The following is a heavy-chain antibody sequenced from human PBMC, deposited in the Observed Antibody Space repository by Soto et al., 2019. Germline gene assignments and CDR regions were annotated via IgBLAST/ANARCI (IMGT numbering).Heavy chain of an antibody. CDR1: GFTFTSSA. Sequence: SVKVSCKASGFTFTSSAVQWVRQARGQRLEWIGWIVVGSGNTNYAQKFQERVTITRDMSTSTAYMELSSLRSEDTAVYYCADGWFGDYYGMDVWGQGTTVTVSS. J-gene: IGHJ6*02. D-gene: IGHD3-10*01. V-gene: IGHV1-58*01. CDR2: IVVGSGNT. CDR3: ADGWFGDYYGMDV.